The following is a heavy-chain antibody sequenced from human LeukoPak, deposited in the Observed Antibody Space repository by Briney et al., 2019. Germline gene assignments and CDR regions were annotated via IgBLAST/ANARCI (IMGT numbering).Heavy chain of an antibody. CDR3: AASTVTLGGDY. J-gene: IGHJ4*02. CDR2: IKQDGTEK. CDR1: GFTFSSYW. V-gene: IGHV3-7*03. D-gene: IGHD4-17*01. Sequence: GGSLRLSCAASGFTFSSYWMSWVRQAPGKGLEWVASIKQDGTEKHYVDSVKGRFTISKDNAKNSLYLQMNSLRAEDTAVYYCAASTVTLGGDYWGQGTLVTVSS.